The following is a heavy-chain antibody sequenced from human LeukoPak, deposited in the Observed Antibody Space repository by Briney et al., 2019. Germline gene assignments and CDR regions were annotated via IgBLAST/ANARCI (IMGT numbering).Heavy chain of an antibody. Sequence: PGGSLRLSCAASGFTFDDYAMHWVRQAPGKGLEWVSGISWNSGSIGYADSVKGRFTISRDNAKNSLYLQMNSLRAEDTALYYCARGPARDYYYYMDVWGKGTTVTVSS. V-gene: IGHV3-9*01. CDR1: GFTFDDYA. J-gene: IGHJ6*03. D-gene: IGHD2-2*01. CDR3: ARGPARDYYYYMDV. CDR2: ISWNSGSI.